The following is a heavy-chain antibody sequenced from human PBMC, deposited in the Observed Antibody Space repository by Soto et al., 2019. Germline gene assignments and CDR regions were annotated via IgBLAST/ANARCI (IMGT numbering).Heavy chain of an antibody. CDR1: GGSFSGYY. CDR3: ANNYDILTGYNY. CDR2: INHSGST. D-gene: IGHD3-9*01. Sequence: PSETLSLTCAVYGGSFSGYYWSWIRQPPGKGLEWIGEINHSGSTNYNPSLKSRVTISVDTSKNQFSLKLSSVTAADTAVYYCANNYDILTGYNYWGQGTRVTVS. V-gene: IGHV4-34*01. J-gene: IGHJ4*02.